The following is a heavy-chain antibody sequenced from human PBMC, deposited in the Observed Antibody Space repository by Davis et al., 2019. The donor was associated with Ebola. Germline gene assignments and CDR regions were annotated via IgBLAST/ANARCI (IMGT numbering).Heavy chain of an antibody. CDR2: INPHNGNT. CDR1: GYTFTNYG. Sequence: ASVKVSCKASGYTFTNYGITWVRQAPGQGLEWMGWINPHNGNTNYAQNVQGRVIMTSDTATTTAYMEVGSLRSDDTAVYYCARDVTVGAAAGVDYWGQGTLVTVSS. V-gene: IGHV1-18*04. D-gene: IGHD6-13*01. J-gene: IGHJ4*02. CDR3: ARDVTVGAAAGVDY.